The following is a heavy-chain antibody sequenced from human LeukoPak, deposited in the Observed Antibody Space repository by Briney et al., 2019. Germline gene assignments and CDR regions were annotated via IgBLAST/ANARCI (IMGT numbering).Heavy chain of an antibody. CDR3: ARTNIAAAYFDY. V-gene: IGHV4-39*02. CDR2: IHYSGST. Sequence: SETLSLTCTVSGGSISSSSYYWGWLRQPPGKGLEWIGNIHYSGSTYYNRSLKSRVTISVNTSKNHFSLKLSSVSAADTAVYYCARTNIAAAYFDYWGQGTLVTVSS. CDR1: GGSISSSSYY. D-gene: IGHD6-13*01. J-gene: IGHJ4*02.